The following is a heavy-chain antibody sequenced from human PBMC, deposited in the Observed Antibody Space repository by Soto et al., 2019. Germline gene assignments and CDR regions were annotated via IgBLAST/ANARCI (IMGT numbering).Heavy chain of an antibody. V-gene: IGHV3-74*01. D-gene: IGHD1-26*01. CDR1: GFTFSYYW. J-gene: IGHJ3*01. CDR2: IHSDGSST. CDR3: ARGDRGAFDL. Sequence: EVQLVESGGGLVQPGESLRLSCAASGFTFSYYWMHWVRQAPGKGLVWVSRIHSDGSSTTYADSVKGRFTISRDNARNTLYLQMNSLRAEDTAVYYCARGDRGAFDLGGQGRVLTVSS.